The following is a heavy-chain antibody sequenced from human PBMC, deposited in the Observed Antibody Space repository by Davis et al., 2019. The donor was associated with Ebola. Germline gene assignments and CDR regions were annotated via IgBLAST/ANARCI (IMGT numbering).Heavy chain of an antibody. CDR2: ISAYNGNT. Sequence: ASVKVSCKASGYTFTSYGISWVRQAPGQGLEWMGWISAYNGNTNYAQKLQGRVTMTTDTSTSTAYMELRSLRSDDTAVYYCARVSSKGLYYGSGSYYNPLYYYGMDVWGQGTTVTVSS. J-gene: IGHJ6*02. D-gene: IGHD3-10*01. V-gene: IGHV1-18*01. CDR1: GYTFTSYG. CDR3: ARVSSKGLYYGSGSYYNPLYYYGMDV.